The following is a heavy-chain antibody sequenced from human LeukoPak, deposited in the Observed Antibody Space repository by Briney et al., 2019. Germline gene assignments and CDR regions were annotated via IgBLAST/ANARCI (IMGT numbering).Heavy chain of an antibody. CDR3: ARGVYDYVWGSYFGAFDI. V-gene: IGHV3-13*01. J-gene: IGHJ3*02. Sequence: GGSLRLSCAASGFTFSSYDMHWVRQATGKGLEWVSAIGTAGDTYYPGSVKGRFTISRENAKNSLYLQMNSLRAGDTAVYYCARGVYDYVWGSYFGAFDIWGQGTMVTVSS. D-gene: IGHD3-16*01. CDR2: IGTAGDT. CDR1: GFTFSSYD.